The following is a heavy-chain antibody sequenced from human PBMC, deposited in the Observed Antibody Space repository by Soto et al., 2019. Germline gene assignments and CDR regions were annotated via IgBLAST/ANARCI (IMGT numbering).Heavy chain of an antibody. Sequence: ASVKVSCKASGYTFSNYAMHWVRQAPGQRLEWMGWINAGNGNTKSSQKFQDRVTFTRDTSAGTAYMELSSLRSEDTAVYYCARGGSIVVVVADYGMDVWGQGTTVTVSS. CDR2: INAGNGNT. D-gene: IGHD2-15*01. CDR1: GYTFSNYA. V-gene: IGHV1-3*01. J-gene: IGHJ6*02. CDR3: ARGGSIVVVVADYGMDV.